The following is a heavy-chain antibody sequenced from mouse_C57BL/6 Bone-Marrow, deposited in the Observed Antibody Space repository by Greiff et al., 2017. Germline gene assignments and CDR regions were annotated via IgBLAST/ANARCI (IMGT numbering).Heavy chain of an antibody. D-gene: IGHD4-1*01. CDR2: INPGSGGT. J-gene: IGHJ3*01. Sequence: QVHVKQSGAELVRPGTSVKLSCKASGYAFTNYLIEWVKQRPGPGLEWIGLINPGSGGTNYNEKFKGKATLTADKSSSPAYMQLSSLTSEDSAVYFCARSKNGDSWFDYWGQGTLVTVSA. CDR1: GYAFTNYL. CDR3: ARSKNGDSWFDY. V-gene: IGHV1-54*01.